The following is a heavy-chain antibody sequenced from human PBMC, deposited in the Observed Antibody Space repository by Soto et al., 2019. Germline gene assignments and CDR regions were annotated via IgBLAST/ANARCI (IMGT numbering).Heavy chain of an antibody. Sequence: SETLSLTCTVSGGSISSSSYYWGWIRQPPGKGLEWIGSIYYSGSTYYNPSLKSRVTISVDTSKNQFSLKLSSVTAADTAVYYCARQMPEVDFWSGGIYYYYYYGMDVWGQGTTVTVSS. CDR2: IYYSGST. V-gene: IGHV4-39*01. D-gene: IGHD3-3*01. CDR1: GGSISSSSYY. CDR3: ARQMPEVDFWSGGIYYYYYYGMDV. J-gene: IGHJ6*02.